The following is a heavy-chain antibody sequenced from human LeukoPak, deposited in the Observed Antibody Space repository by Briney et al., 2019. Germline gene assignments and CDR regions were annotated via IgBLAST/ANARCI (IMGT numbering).Heavy chain of an antibody. V-gene: IGHV3-74*01. Sequence: PGGSLRLSCAASGFTFSSYWMHWVRQAPGKGLVWVSRINSDGSSTSYADSVKGRFTISRDNAKNTLYLQMNSLRAEDTAVYYCARGGFLVDTAMVPDYWGQGTLVTVS. CDR2: INSDGSST. CDR1: GFTFSSYW. J-gene: IGHJ4*02. CDR3: ARGGFLVDTAMVPDY. D-gene: IGHD5-18*01.